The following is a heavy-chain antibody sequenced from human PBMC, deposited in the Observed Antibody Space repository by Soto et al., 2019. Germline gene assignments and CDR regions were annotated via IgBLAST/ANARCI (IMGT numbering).Heavy chain of an antibody. V-gene: IGHV3-48*02. CDR2: IISSSSTI. CDR1: GFTFTTYS. D-gene: IGHD2-2*02. J-gene: IGHJ6*02. Sequence: GGSLRLSCAASGFTFTTYSMNWVRQAPGKGLEWVSYIISSSSTIYYTDSVKGRFTISRDNAKNSLYLQMNSLRDEDTAVYYCARDPPKIDTLDVWGQGTTVTVSS. CDR3: ARDPPKIDTLDV.